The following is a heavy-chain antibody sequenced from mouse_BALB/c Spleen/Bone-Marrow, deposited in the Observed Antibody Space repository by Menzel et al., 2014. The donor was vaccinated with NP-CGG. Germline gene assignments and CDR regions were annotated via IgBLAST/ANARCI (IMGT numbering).Heavy chain of an antibody. D-gene: IGHD4-1*01. V-gene: IGHV2-6-5*01. CDR2: IWGGGIT. J-gene: IGHJ2*01. CDR3: AKLGGYFDY. Sequence: VQLVESGLGLVAPSQSLSTTCTVSGFSLTDYGVSWIRQPPGKGLEWLGVIWGGGITYYNSALKSSLTISKDNSKSQVFLKMNSLQTDDTAMYYCAKLGGYFDYWGQGTTLTVSS. CDR1: GFSLTDYG.